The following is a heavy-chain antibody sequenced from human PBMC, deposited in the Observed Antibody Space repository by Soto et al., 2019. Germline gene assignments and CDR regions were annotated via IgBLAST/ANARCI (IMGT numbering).Heavy chain of an antibody. CDR2: ISYDGNDK. Sequence: GGSLRLSCAASAFTFSSYGIHWVRQAPGMGLEWVAVISYDGNDKYYADSVKGRFTISRDNSKITLYLQMNSLRPEDTAIYYCAKARFQLPDYYYYGMDVWGQGTTVTVSS. CDR1: AFTFSSYG. V-gene: IGHV3-30*18. D-gene: IGHD2-2*01. CDR3: AKARFQLPDYYYYGMDV. J-gene: IGHJ6*02.